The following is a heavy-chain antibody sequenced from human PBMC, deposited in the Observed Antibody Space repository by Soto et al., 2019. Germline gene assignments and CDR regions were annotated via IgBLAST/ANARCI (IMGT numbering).Heavy chain of an antibody. V-gene: IGHV1-24*01. Sequence: ASVKVSCKVSGYTLTELSMHWVRQAPGRGLEKMGGFDPEDGETIYAQKFQGRVTMTEDTSTDTAYMELSSLRSEDTAVYYCATDRSCSGGSCYTPGGAFDIWGQGTMVTV. J-gene: IGHJ3*02. D-gene: IGHD2-15*01. CDR1: GYTLTELS. CDR2: FDPEDGET. CDR3: ATDRSCSGGSCYTPGGAFDI.